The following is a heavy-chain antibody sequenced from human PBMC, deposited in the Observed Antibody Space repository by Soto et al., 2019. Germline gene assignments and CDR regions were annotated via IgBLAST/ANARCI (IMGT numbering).Heavy chain of an antibody. CDR3: ARSPSGTGSYFDY. D-gene: IGHD3-10*01. J-gene: IGHJ4*02. CDR2: IWYDGSNK. Sequence: GGSLRLSCAASGFTFSSYGMHWVRQAPGKGLEWVASIWYDGSNKYYGDSVKGRFTISRDNSKNTLYLQMNSLRAEDTAVYYCARSPSGTGSYFDYWGQGTLVTVSS. V-gene: IGHV3-33*01. CDR1: GFTFSSYG.